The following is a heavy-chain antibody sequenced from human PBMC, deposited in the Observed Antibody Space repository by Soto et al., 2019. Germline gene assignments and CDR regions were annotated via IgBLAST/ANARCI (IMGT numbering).Heavy chain of an antibody. V-gene: IGHV1-18*01. CDR2: ISAYNGNT. CDR3: ARAVAGPLFSDY. Sequence: QVQLVQSGGEVKKPGASVKGSCKASGYTFTSYGISWMRQAPGQGLEWMGWISAYNGNTNYAQKLQGRVTMTTDTSTSTAYMELRSLRSDDTAVYQCARAVAGPLFSDYWGQGTLVTVSS. J-gene: IGHJ4*02. CDR1: GYTFTSYG. D-gene: IGHD6-19*01.